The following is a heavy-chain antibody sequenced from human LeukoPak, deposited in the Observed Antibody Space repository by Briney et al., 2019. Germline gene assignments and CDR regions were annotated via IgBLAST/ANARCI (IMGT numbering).Heavy chain of an antibody. CDR2: ISGSGGST. D-gene: IGHD4-11*01. Sequence: GGSLRLSCATSGFTLKNVYMPWLRQAPGKGLEWVSAISGSGGSTYYADSVKGRFTISRDNSKNTLYLQMNSLRAEDTAVYYCAKMTTPYYWGQGTLVTVSS. J-gene: IGHJ4*02. CDR1: GFTLKNVY. V-gene: IGHV3-23*01. CDR3: AKMTTPYY.